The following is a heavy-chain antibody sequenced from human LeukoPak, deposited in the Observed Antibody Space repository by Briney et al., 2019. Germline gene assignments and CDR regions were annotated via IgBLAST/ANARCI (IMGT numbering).Heavy chain of an antibody. CDR2: INAGNGNT. Sequence: AASVKVSFKASGYAFTSYAMRWVRQAPGQRLEWMGWINAGNGNTKYSQEFQGRVTITRDTSASTAYMELSSLRSEDMAVYYCARDLSSSLGYWGQGTLVTVSS. CDR3: ARDLSSSLGY. CDR1: GYAFTSYA. V-gene: IGHV1-3*03. J-gene: IGHJ4*02. D-gene: IGHD6-13*01.